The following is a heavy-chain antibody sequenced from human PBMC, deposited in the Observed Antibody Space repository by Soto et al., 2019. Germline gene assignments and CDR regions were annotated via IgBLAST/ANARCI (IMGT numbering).Heavy chain of an antibody. D-gene: IGHD6-6*01. CDR2: IYYSGST. Sequence: TSETLSLTCTVSGGSISSYYWSWIRQPPGKGLEWIGYIYYSGSTNYNPSLKSRVTISVDTSKNQFSLKLSSVTAADTAVYYCARYSSSSYYYMDVWGKGTTVTVSS. V-gene: IGHV4-59*01. CDR3: ARYSSSSYYYMDV. J-gene: IGHJ6*03. CDR1: GGSISSYY.